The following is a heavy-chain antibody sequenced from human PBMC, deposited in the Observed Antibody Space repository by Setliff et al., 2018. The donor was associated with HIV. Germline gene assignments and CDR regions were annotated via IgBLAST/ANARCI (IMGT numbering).Heavy chain of an antibody. D-gene: IGHD3-10*01. J-gene: IGHJ6*02. V-gene: IGHV3-7*01. CDR2: IGQDGSEK. CDR1: GFSFSRYW. Sequence: PGGSLRLSCAASGFSFSRYWMIWVRQAPGKGLEWVANIGQDGSEKNYVDSVKGRFTISRDNAKNSVDLQMNSLRAEDTAIYYCARKLRPGHGVDVWGQGTTVTVSS. CDR3: ARKLRPGHGVDV.